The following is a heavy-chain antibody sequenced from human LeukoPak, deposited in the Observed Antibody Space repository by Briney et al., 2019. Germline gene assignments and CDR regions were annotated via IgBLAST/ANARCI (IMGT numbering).Heavy chain of an antibody. Sequence: GGSLRLSCAASGFTFSSYGMHWVRQAPGKGLEWVAVISYDGSNKYYADSVKGRFTISRDNSKNTLYLQMNSLRAEDTAVYYCARGSLWQQQLVPNNWFDPWGQGTLVTVSS. CDR2: ISYDGSNK. CDR1: GFTFSSYG. J-gene: IGHJ5*02. V-gene: IGHV3-30*03. CDR3: ARGSLWQQQLVPNNWFDP. D-gene: IGHD6-13*01.